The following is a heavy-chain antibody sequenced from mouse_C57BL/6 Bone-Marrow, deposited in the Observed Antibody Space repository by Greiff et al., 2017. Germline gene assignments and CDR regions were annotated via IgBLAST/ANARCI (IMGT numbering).Heavy chain of an antibody. CDR3: ARRVTTVVAKTAYWYFDV. Sequence: VKLQESGAELARPGASVKLSCKASGYTFTSYGISWVKQRTGQGLEWIGEIYPRSGNTYYNEKFKGKATLTADKSSSTAYMELRSLTSEDSAVYFCARRVTTVVAKTAYWYFDVWGTGTTVTVSS. CDR2: IYPRSGNT. D-gene: IGHD1-1*01. J-gene: IGHJ1*03. CDR1: GYTFTSYG. V-gene: IGHV1-81*01.